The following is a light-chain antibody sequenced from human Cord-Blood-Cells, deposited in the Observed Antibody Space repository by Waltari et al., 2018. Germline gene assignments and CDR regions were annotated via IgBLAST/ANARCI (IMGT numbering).Light chain of an antibody. CDR3: QVWDSSSDHVV. CDR2: DDS. CDR1: NIGSKR. V-gene: IGLV3-21*02. J-gene: IGLJ2*01. Sequence: SYVLTQPPSVSVAPGQTARSTRGGNNIGSKRDHWYQQKPGQATVLVVYDDSDRPSGIPERFSGSNSGNTATLTISRVEAGDEADYYCQVWDSSSDHVVFGGGTKMTVL.